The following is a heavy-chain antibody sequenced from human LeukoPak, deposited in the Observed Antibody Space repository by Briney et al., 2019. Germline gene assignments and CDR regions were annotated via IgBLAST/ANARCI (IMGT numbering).Heavy chain of an antibody. Sequence: GGSLRLSCAASGFTFSTYAIYWVRQAPGKGLEYVSALTGDGGTTYYADSVKGRFTVSRDNSKNTLYLQMGSLRAEDMAVYFCARSLGGYADYWGQGTVVTVSS. D-gene: IGHD3-16*01. V-gene: IGHV3-64*02. J-gene: IGHJ4*02. CDR1: GFTFSTYA. CDR2: LTGDGGTT. CDR3: ARSLGGYADY.